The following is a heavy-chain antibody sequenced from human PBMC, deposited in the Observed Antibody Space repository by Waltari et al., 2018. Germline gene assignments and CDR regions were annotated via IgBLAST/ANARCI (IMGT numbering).Heavy chain of an antibody. CDR1: GFTFSSYA. Sequence: EVQLLESGGGLVQPGGSLRLSCAASGFTFSSYAMSWVRQAQGKGLEWVSAISGSGGSTYYADSVKGRFTISRDNSKNTLYLQMNSLRAEDTAVYYCAKADVVVIATTRFDYWGQGTLVTVSS. D-gene: IGHD2-21*01. CDR2: ISGSGGST. CDR3: AKADVVVIATTRFDY. V-gene: IGHV3-23*01. J-gene: IGHJ4*02.